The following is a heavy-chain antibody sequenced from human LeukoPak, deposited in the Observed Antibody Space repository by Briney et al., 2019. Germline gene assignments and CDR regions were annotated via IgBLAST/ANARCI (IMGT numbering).Heavy chain of an antibody. CDR2: INHSGST. Sequence: SETLSLTCAVYGGSFSGYYWSWIRQPPGKGLEWIGEINHSGSTNYNPSLKSRVTISVDTSKNQFSLKLSSVTAADTAVYYCARRRARGNFDYWGQGTLVTVSS. J-gene: IGHJ4*02. D-gene: IGHD3-10*01. CDR1: GGSFSGYY. V-gene: IGHV4-34*01. CDR3: ARRRARGNFDY.